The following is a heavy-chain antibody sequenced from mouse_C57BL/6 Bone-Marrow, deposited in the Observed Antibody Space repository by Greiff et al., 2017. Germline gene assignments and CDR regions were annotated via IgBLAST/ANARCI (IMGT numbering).Heavy chain of an antibody. CDR3: ARDLLWSFDY. Sequence: EVKLMESGPGLVKPSQSLSLTCSVTGYSITSGYYWNWLRQFPGNKLEWMGYISYDGSNNYNPSLKNRISITRDTSKNQFFLKLNSVTTEDTATYYCARDLLWSFDYWGQGTTLTVSS. CDR2: ISYDGSN. V-gene: IGHV3-6*01. CDR1: GYSITSGYY. D-gene: IGHD2-1*01. J-gene: IGHJ2*01.